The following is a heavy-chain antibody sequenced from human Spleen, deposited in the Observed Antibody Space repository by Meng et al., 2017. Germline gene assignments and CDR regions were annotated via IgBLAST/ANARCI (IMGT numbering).Heavy chain of an antibody. Sequence: ASVKVSCKASGYTFTGYYMHWVRQAPGQGLEWMGRTNPNSGGTNYAQKFQGRVTMTRDTSISTAYMELSRLRSDDTAVYYCARDTHYDSSGYQLYYFDYWGQGTLVTVSS. CDR2: TNPNSGGT. CDR3: ARDTHYDSSGYQLYYFDY. CDR1: GYTFTGYY. J-gene: IGHJ4*02. D-gene: IGHD3-22*01. V-gene: IGHV1-2*06.